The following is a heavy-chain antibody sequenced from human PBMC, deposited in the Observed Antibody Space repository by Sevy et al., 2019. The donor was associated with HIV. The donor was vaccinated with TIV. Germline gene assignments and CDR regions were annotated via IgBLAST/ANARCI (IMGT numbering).Heavy chain of an antibody. CDR3: AREGKYSSGWYWGYYGIDV. CDR1: GFTFSSYW. CDR2: IKQDGSEK. J-gene: IGHJ6*02. Sequence: GGSLRLSCAASGFTFSSYWMNWVRQAPGKGLEWVANIKQDGSEKYYVDSVKGRFTISRDNAKNSLYLQMNSLRAEDTTVYYCAREGKYSSGWYWGYYGIDVWGQGTTVTVSS. D-gene: IGHD6-19*01. V-gene: IGHV3-7*01.